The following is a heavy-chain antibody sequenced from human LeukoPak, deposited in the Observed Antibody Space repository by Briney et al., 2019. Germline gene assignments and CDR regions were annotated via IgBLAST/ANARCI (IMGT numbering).Heavy chain of an antibody. J-gene: IGHJ4*02. Sequence: GGSLRLSCEASGFTFSSYAMSWVRQAPGKGLEWVSLISGDGGSTYDADSVKGRFTISRDNSKNSLYLQMKSLRTEDTALYYCAKDMGSSGYYVDYWGQGTLVTVSS. CDR1: GFTFSSYA. V-gene: IGHV3-43*02. CDR3: AKDMGSSGYYVDY. CDR2: ISGDGGST. D-gene: IGHD3-22*01.